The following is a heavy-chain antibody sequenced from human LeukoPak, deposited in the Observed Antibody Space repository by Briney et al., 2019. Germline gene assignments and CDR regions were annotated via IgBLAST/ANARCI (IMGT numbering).Heavy chain of an antibody. CDR1: GFTFSSYA. CDR2: ISGSGGST. CDR3: ARRIQLWELTYYYYGMDV. Sequence: PGGSLRLSCAASGFTFSSYAMSWVRQAPGKGLEWVSAISGSGGSTYYADSVKGRFTISRDNAKNSLYLQMNSLRAEDTAVYYCARRIQLWELTYYYYGMDVWGQGTTVTVSS. V-gene: IGHV3-23*01. J-gene: IGHJ6*02. D-gene: IGHD5-18*01.